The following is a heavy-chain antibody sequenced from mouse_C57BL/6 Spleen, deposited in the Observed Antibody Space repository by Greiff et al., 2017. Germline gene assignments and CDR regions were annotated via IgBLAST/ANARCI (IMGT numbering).Heavy chain of an antibody. D-gene: IGHD1-1*01. CDR3: ARDYGSCRGAMDD. J-gene: IGHJ4*01. Sequence: QVQLQQPGTELVKPGASVKLSCKASGYTFTSYWMHWVKQRPGQGLEWIGNINPSNGGTNYNEKFKGKATLTVDKSSSTAYMQRSSLTSEDSAVYYCARDYGSCRGAMDDWGQGTSVTVSS. CDR2: INPSNGGT. V-gene: IGHV1-53*01. CDR1: GYTFTSYW.